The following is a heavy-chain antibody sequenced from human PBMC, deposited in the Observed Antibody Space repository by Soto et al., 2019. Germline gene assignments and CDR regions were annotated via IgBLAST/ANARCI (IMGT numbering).Heavy chain of an antibody. CDR2: IYPGDSDT. V-gene: IGHV5-51*01. CDR3: ARHRYCSGGSCYSNWFDP. Sequence: GASLKICCKGSGYSFTSYWIGWVRQMPGKGLEWMGIIYPGDSDTRYSPSFQGQVTISADKSISTAYLQWSSLKASDTAMYYCARHRYCSGGSCYSNWFDPWGQGTLVTVSS. CDR1: GYSFTSYW. D-gene: IGHD2-15*01. J-gene: IGHJ5*02.